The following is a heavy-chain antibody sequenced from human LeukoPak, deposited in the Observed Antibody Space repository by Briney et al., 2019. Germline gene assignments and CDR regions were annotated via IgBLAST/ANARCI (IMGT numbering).Heavy chain of an antibody. CDR1: GYTFTGYY. V-gene: IGHV1-2*04. Sequence: ASVKVSCKASGYTFTGYYMHWVRQAPGQGLEWMGWISPNSGGTNYAQKFQGWVTMTRDTSISTAYMELSRLRSDDTAVYYCARGKIAAAGTKYYGMDVWGKGTTVTVSS. CDR2: ISPNSGGT. CDR3: ARGKIAAAGTKYYGMDV. D-gene: IGHD6-13*01. J-gene: IGHJ6*04.